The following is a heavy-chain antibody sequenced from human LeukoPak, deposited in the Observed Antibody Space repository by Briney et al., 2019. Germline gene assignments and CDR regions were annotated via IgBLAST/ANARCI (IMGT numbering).Heavy chain of an antibody. CDR2: ISGSGGST. CDR1: GFTFSSYA. V-gene: IGHV3-23*01. Sequence: GGSLRLSCAASGFTFSSYAMSWVRQAPGKGLEWVSGISGSGGSTYYADSVKGRFTISRDNSKNTVFLQMNSLRAEDTAVYYCTRTYYDSSGYLFDYWGQGTLVTVSS. J-gene: IGHJ4*02. D-gene: IGHD3-22*01. CDR3: TRTYYDSSGYLFDY.